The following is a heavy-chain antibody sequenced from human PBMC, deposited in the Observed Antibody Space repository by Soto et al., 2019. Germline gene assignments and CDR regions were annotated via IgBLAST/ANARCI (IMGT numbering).Heavy chain of an antibody. CDR3: ATEKTTVTTFYPIYYYYYGMDV. CDR2: ISYDGSNK. Sequence: QVQLVESGGGVVQPGRSLRLSCAASGFTFSSYGMHWVRQAPGKGLEWVAVISYDGSNKYYADSVKGRFTISRDNSKNTLYLQMNSLRAEDTAVYYCATEKTTVTTFYPIYYYYYGMDVWGQGTTVTVSS. CDR1: GFTFSSYG. J-gene: IGHJ6*02. D-gene: IGHD4-17*01. V-gene: IGHV3-30*03.